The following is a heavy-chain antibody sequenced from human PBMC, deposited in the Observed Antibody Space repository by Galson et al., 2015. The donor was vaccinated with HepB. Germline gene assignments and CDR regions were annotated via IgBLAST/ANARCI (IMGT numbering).Heavy chain of an antibody. Sequence: SLRLSCAASTFIFSTYSMNWVRQAPGKGLEWVSVIYTGASTNYADSVKGRFTISRDNSKNTLYLQMNSLRAEDTAVYYCARHHDSSGYHFDAFDIWGQGTMVTVSS. CDR2: IYTGAST. V-gene: IGHV3-66*04. CDR1: TFIFSTYS. CDR3: ARHHDSSGYHFDAFDI. D-gene: IGHD3-22*01. J-gene: IGHJ3*02.